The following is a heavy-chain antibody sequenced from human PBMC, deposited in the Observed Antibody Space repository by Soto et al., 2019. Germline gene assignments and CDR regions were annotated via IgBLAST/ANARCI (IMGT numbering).Heavy chain of an antibody. V-gene: IGHV1-18*01. CDR1: GYTYTSNG. Sequence: ASVKLTCEASGYTYTSNGLSWVRQAPGQGLEWMGWISAYNGNTNYAQKLQGRVTMTTDTSTSTAYMELRSLRSDDTAVYYCARAGDYYDSSGQNGYWGEGILVTVSS. D-gene: IGHD3-22*01. CDR2: ISAYNGNT. J-gene: IGHJ4*02. CDR3: ARAGDYYDSSGQNGY.